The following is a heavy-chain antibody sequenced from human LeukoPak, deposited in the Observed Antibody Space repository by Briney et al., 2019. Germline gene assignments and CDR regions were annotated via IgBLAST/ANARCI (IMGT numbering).Heavy chain of an antibody. CDR3: ARGVIRGLWFGDPRFYFDY. D-gene: IGHD3-10*01. V-gene: IGHV1-69*05. CDR2: IIPIFGTA. J-gene: IGHJ4*02. CDR1: GGTFSSYA. Sequence: SVKVSCKASGGTFSSYAISWVRQAPGQGLEWMGRIIPIFGTANYAQKFQGRVTITTDESTSTAYMELGSLRSEDTAVYYCARGVIRGLWFGDPRFYFDYWGQGTLVTVSS.